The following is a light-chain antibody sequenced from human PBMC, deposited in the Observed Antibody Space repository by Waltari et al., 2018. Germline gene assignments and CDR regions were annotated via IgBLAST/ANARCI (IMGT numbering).Light chain of an antibody. J-gene: IGLJ2*01. CDR1: SSDIGGYNL. Sequence: QAALTQPRSVSGSPGQSVTISCTGTSSDIGGYNLVPWYQQHPGTAPKLMIYEVSKRPSGVSDRFSGSKSGNTASLTISGLQAEDEADYYCSSYTGSNTVLFGGGTRLTVL. CDR3: SSYTGSNTVL. V-gene: IGLV2-11*01. CDR2: EVS.